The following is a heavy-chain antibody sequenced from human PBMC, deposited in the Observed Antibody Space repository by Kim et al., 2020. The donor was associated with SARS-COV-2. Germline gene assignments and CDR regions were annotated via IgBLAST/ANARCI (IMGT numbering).Heavy chain of an antibody. CDR2: INAGNGNT. CDR1: GYTFTSYA. D-gene: IGHD3-10*01. Sequence: ASVKVSCKASGYTFTSYAMHWVRQAPGQRLEWMGWINAGNGNTKYSQKFQGRVTITRDTSASTAYMELSSLRSEDTAVYYCARELSVYYGSGSPLYYYYGIDVWGQGTTVTVSS. V-gene: IGHV1-3*01. CDR3: ARELSVYYGSGSPLYYYYGIDV. J-gene: IGHJ6*02.